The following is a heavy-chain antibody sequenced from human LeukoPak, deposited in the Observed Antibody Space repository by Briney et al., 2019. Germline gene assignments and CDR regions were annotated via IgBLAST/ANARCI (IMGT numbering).Heavy chain of an antibody. CDR1: GFTVSSNY. V-gene: IGHV3-66*01. CDR2: IYSGGST. J-gene: IGHJ4*02. Sequence: GGSLRLSCAASGFTVSSNYMSWVRQAPGKGLEWVSVIYSGGSTYYADSVKGRFTISRDNSKNTLYLQMNSLRAEDTAVYYCATLYDILTGYPSRVDYWGQGTLVTVSS. D-gene: IGHD3-9*01. CDR3: ATLYDILTGYPSRVDY.